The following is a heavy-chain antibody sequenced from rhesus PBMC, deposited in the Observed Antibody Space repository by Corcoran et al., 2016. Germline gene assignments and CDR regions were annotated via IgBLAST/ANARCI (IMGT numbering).Heavy chain of an antibody. CDR3: AKESIAAAAYYYGLDS. Sequence: EVQLVQSGAEVKRPGESLKISCKTPGYSFTSYWISWVRQMPGKGLEWMGAIDPSDSDTRYNPSFQGQVTISADKSISTAYLQWSSLKASDTATYYCAKESIAAAAYYYGLDSWGQGVVVTVSS. CDR2: IDPSDSDT. D-gene: IGHD6-25*01. CDR1: GYSFTSYW. J-gene: IGHJ6*01. V-gene: IGHV5-2*01.